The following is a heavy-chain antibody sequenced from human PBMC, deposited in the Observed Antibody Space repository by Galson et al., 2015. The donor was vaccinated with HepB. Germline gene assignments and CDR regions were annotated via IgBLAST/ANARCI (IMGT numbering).Heavy chain of an antibody. Sequence: SVKVSCKASGYTFTSYYMHWVRQAPGQGLEWMGIINPSGGSTDYGQKFQGRVTMTRGTSTSTVYMELSSLRSEDTAVYYCARDLRVGATSDAFDIWGQGTMVTVSS. CDR1: GYTFTSYY. CDR2: INPSGGST. V-gene: IGHV1-46*01. J-gene: IGHJ3*02. D-gene: IGHD1-26*01. CDR3: ARDLRVGATSDAFDI.